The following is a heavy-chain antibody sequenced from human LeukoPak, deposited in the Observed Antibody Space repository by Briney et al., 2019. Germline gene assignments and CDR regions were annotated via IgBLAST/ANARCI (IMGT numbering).Heavy chain of an antibody. J-gene: IGHJ4*02. Sequence: GASVKVSCKASGYTFTSYGISWVRQAPGQGLEWMGWISAYNGNTNYAQKFQGRVTMTTDTSTSTAYMELRSPRSDDTAVYYCARDASAYYSRWFDYWGQGTLVTVSS. V-gene: IGHV1-18*01. CDR1: GYTFTSYG. D-gene: IGHD3-22*01. CDR3: ARDASAYYSRWFDY. CDR2: ISAYNGNT.